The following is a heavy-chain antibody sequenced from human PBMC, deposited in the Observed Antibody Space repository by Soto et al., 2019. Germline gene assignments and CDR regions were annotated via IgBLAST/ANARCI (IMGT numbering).Heavy chain of an antibody. CDR2: INAGNGNT. J-gene: IGHJ6*03. V-gene: IGHV1-3*01. CDR3: ASTTQWLYASTNPPNYYMDV. D-gene: IGHD6-19*01. CDR1: GYTFTSYA. Sequence: RASVKVSCKASGYTFTSYAMHWVRQAPGQRLEWMGWINAGNGNTKYSQKFQGRVTITRDTSASTAYMELSSLRSEDTAVYYCASTTQWLYASTNPPNYYMDVWGKGTTVTVSS.